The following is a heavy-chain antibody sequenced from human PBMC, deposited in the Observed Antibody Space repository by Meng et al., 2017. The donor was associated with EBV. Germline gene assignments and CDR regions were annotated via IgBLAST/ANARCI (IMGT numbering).Heavy chain of an antibody. Sequence: QVQLVQSGAEVKKPGASVKVPCKASGYTFTSHWMHWVRQAPGQGLEWMGIINPSDGYTMYEQKFQGRVTVTADRPTATAYMVLRNLRSDDTAVYYCARGTPGRSYSDYWGPGTLVTVSS. V-gene: IGHV1-46*01. CDR1: GYTFTSHW. CDR3: ARGTPGRSYSDY. CDR2: INPSDGYT. D-gene: IGHD3-10*01. J-gene: IGHJ4*02.